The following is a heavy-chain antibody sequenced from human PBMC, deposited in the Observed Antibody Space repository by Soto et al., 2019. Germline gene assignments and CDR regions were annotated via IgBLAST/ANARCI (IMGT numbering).Heavy chain of an antibody. CDR1: GGSISSGGYS. V-gene: IGHV4-30-2*03. D-gene: IGHD3-22*01. CDR3: ASQHYYDSSGYYVVY. Sequence: SETLSLTCAVSGGSISSGGYSWSWIRQPPGKGLEWIVYIYHSGSTYYDSSLQSRVTISIDTSKNQFSLKLSSVTATDTAVYYCASQHYYDSSGYYVVYWGQGTLVTVSS. CDR2: IYHSGST. J-gene: IGHJ4*02.